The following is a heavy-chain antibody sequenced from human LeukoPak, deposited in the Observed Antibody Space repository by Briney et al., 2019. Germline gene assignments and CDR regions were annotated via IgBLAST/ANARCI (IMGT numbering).Heavy chain of an antibody. CDR1: GGTFSSYA. D-gene: IGHD6-19*01. Sequence: ASVKVSCKASGGTFSSYAISWVRQAPGQGLEWMGRIIPILGIANYAQKFQGRVTITADKSTSTAYMELSSLRSEDTAVYYCAREVIAVAGTGYFDYWGQGTLVTVSS. CDR2: IIPILGIA. CDR3: AREVIAVAGTGYFDY. J-gene: IGHJ4*02. V-gene: IGHV1-69*04.